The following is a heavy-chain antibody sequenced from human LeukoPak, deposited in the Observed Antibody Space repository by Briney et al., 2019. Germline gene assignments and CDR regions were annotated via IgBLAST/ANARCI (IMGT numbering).Heavy chain of an antibody. V-gene: IGHV1-18*01. CDR1: GYTFTSYG. Sequence: ASVKVSCKASGYTFTSYGISWVRQAPGQGLEWMGWISAYNGNTNYAQKFQGRVTMTSDTSISTAYMQLSRLRSDDTAVYYCASQRTQGNSDFDYWGQGTLVTVSS. D-gene: IGHD1-7*01. CDR2: ISAYNGNT. J-gene: IGHJ4*02. CDR3: ASQRTQGNSDFDY.